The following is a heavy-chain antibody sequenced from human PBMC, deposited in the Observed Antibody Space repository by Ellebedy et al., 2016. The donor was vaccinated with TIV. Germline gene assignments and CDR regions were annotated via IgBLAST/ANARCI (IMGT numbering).Heavy chain of an antibody. J-gene: IGHJ6*02. Sequence: SETLSLTCAVYGGSFSGYYWSWIRQPPGKGLEWIGEINHSGSTNSNPSLKSRVTISVDTSKNQFSLKLSTVTAADTDVYYCAREGSGSYYRLYYYYYGMYVWGQGTTVTVSS. CDR1: GGSFSGYY. V-gene: IGHV4-34*01. D-gene: IGHD1-26*01. CDR2: INHSGST. CDR3: AREGSGSYYRLYYYYYGMYV.